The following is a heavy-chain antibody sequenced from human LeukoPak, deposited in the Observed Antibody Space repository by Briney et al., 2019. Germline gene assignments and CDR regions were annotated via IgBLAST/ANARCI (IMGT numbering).Heavy chain of an antibody. CDR2: IYYSGST. V-gene: IGHV4-59*01. D-gene: IGHD1-14*01. CDR3: ARGPLPGFDY. J-gene: IGHJ4*02. Sequence: PSETLSLTCTVSGGSLTNYYWSWIRQPPGKGLECVGYIYYSGSTNYNPSLKSRVTISVDTSKNQFSLKLSFVTAADTAVYYCARGPLPGFDYWGQGTLVAVSS. CDR1: GGSLTNYY.